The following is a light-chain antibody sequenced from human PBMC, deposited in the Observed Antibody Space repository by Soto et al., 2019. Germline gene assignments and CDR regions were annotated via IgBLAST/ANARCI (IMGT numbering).Light chain of an antibody. CDR3: QQRSNWPRT. Sequence: LTQSPATLSLSPGERATLSCRASQSVSSYLAWYQQKPGQAPRLLIYDASNRATGIPARFSGSGSGTDFTLTISSLEPEDFAVYYCQQRSNWPRTFGQGTKVDIK. J-gene: IGKJ1*01. V-gene: IGKV3-11*01. CDR2: DAS. CDR1: QSVSSY.